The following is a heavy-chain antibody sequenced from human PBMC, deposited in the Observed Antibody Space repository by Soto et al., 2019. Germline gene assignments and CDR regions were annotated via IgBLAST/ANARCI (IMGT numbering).Heavy chain of an antibody. V-gene: IGHV3-23*01. J-gene: IGHJ4*02. CDR3: AKEGSRTIELVMYATHFFDY. CDR1: GFTFSNYD. CDR2: ISRSGGNT. Sequence: EVQLLESGGALVQPGGPLRLSCEASGFTFSNYDMSWVRQAPGKGLEWVSAISRSGGNTYYADSVKGRFSISRDNSKNTLYMQMNSLRAEDTAVYYCAKEGSRTIELVMYATHFFDYWGQGTPVTVSS. D-gene: IGHD2-8*01.